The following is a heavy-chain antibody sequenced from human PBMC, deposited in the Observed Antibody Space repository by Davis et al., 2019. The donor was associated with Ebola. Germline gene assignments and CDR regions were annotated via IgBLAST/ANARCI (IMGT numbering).Heavy chain of an antibody. Sequence: SETLSLTCTVSGASISSYYWSWIRQPPGKGLEWIGYIYYSGSTNYNPSLKSRVTISVDTSKNQFSLKLSSVTAADTAVYYCARHHGVTENWFDPWGQGTLVTVSS. D-gene: IGHD4-17*01. CDR3: ARHHGVTENWFDP. CDR1: GASISSYY. J-gene: IGHJ5*02. CDR2: IYYSGST. V-gene: IGHV4-59*08.